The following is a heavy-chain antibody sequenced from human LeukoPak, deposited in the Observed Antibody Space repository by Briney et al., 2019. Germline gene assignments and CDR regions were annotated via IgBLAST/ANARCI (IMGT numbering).Heavy chain of an antibody. CDR1: GFTFSSYG. D-gene: IGHD4-11*01. CDR3: ARDLSVTTSWFDP. J-gene: IGHJ5*02. V-gene: IGHV3-33*01. Sequence: GGSLRLSCAASGFTFSSYGMHWVRQAPGKGLEWVAVIWYDGSNKYYADSVKGRFTISRDNSKNTPYLQMNSLRAEDTAVYYCARDLSVTTSWFDPWGQGTLVTVSS. CDR2: IWYDGSNK.